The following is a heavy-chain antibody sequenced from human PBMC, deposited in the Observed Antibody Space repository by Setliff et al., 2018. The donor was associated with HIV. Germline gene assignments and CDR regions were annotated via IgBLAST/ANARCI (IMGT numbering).Heavy chain of an antibody. J-gene: IGHJ4*02. CDR3: ARGPDCSGGSCYLGFDY. V-gene: IGHV3-33*08. CDR2: IWYDGSNK. D-gene: IGHD2-15*01. CDR1: GFSFNNYD. Sequence: GGSLRLSCAASGFSFNNYDMHWVRQAPGKGLEWLAVIWYDGSNKYYTDSVQGRITISRDNSENMLYLRMNSLRAEDTAVYFCARGPDCSGGSCYLGFDYWGQGTLVTVSS.